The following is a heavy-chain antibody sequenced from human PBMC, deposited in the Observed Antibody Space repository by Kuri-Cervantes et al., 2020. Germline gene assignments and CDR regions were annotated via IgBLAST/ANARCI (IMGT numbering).Heavy chain of an antibody. CDR3: ARHPLYYYDSSGYQYYFDY. J-gene: IGHJ4*02. D-gene: IGHD3-22*01. CDR2: INRSGNT. CDR1: GGSFSGYY. Sequence: SETLSLTCAVYGGSFSGYYWSWIRQPPGKGLEWIGEINRSGNTNYNPSLKSRVTISVDTSKNQFSLKLSSVTAADTAVYYCARHPLYYYDSSGYQYYFDYWGQGTLVTVSS. V-gene: IGHV4-34*01.